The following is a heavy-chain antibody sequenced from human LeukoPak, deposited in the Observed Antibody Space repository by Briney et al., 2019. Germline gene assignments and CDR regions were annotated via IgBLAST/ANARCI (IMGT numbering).Heavy chain of an antibody. V-gene: IGHV4-59*12. CDR1: GDSISLYY. J-gene: IGHJ4*02. D-gene: IGHD3-22*01. Sequence: PSETLSLTCTVSGDSISLYYWSWLRQPPGKGLEWIGYIYYTGSTKSNSSLKSRVTISVDTSKKQFSLNLSSVTAADTAVYYCAREQDYYDSSGSSFDYWGQGTLVTVSS. CDR3: AREQDYYDSSGSSFDY. CDR2: IYYTGST.